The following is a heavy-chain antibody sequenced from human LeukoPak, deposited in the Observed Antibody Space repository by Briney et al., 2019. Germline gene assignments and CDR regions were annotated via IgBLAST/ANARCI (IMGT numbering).Heavy chain of an antibody. CDR1: GFTFSSYW. Sequence: GGSLRLSCAASGFTFSSYWMSWVRQAPGKGLEWVANIKQDGREKYYVDSVKGRFTISRDNAENSVYLQMNSLTAEDTAVYYCAGERGRPYGMDLWGQGTTVTVSS. D-gene: IGHD6-25*01. V-gene: IGHV3-7*03. J-gene: IGHJ6*02. CDR2: IKQDGREK. CDR3: AGERGRPYGMDL.